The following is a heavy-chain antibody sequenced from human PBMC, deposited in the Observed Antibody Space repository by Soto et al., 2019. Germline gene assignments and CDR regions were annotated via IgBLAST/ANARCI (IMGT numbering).Heavy chain of an antibody. CDR3: AILEGPTVTTLDAFDI. D-gene: IGHD4-17*01. V-gene: IGHV1-69*01. CDR1: GGTFSSYA. J-gene: IGHJ3*02. Sequence: QVQLVQSGAEVKKPGSSAKVSCKASGGTFSSYAISWVRQAPGQGLEWLGGLIPIFAAGNYAQKFQGKVTIAGYDSTNTAYMELSSLRSEDTAVYYSAILEGPTVTTLDAFDIWGQGTMVSVSS. CDR2: LIPIFAAG.